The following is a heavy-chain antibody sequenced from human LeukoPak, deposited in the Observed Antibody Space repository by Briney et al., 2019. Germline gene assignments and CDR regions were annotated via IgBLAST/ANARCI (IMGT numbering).Heavy chain of an antibody. CDR3: ARDRGRRPTEEYFQH. V-gene: IGHV3-21*01. CDR2: ISSSSSYI. Sequence: GGTLRLSCAASGFTFSSYGMSWVRQAPGKGLEWVSSISSSSSYIYYADSVKGRFTISRDNAKNSLYLQMNSLRAEDTAVYYCARDRGRRPTEEYFQHWGQGTLVTVSS. J-gene: IGHJ1*01. CDR1: GFTFSSYG. D-gene: IGHD3-10*01.